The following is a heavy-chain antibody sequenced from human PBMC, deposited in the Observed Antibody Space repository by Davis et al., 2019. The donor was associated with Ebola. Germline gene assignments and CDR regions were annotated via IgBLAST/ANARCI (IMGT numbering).Heavy chain of an antibody. D-gene: IGHD5-12*01. V-gene: IGHV1-69*13. J-gene: IGHJ4*02. CDR1: GGTFSSYA. CDR2: IIPIFGTA. CDR3: ARSDSGYDPFDY. Sequence: SVKVSCKASGGTFSSYAISWVRQAPGQGLEWMGGIIPIFGTANYAQTFQGRVTITAVESTSTAYMELSSLRSEDTAVYYCARSDSGYDPFDYWGQGTLVTVSS.